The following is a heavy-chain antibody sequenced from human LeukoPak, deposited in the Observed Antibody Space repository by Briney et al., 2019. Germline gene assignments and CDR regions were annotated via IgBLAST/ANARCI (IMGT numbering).Heavy chain of an antibody. CDR1: GHSISSGYY. CDR3: ARVPQATVTNWFDP. V-gene: IGHV4-38-2*02. D-gene: IGHD4-11*01. Sequence: SETLSLTCTVSGHSISSGYYWGWIRQPPGKGLEWIGSIYHSGSTYYNPSLKSRVTISVDTSKNQFSLKLSSVTAADTAVYYCARVPQATVTNWFDPWGQGTLVTVSS. J-gene: IGHJ5*02. CDR2: IYHSGST.